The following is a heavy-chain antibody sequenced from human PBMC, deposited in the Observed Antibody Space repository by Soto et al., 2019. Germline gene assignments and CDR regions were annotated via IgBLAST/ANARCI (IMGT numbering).Heavy chain of an antibody. CDR3: ATTYHVYVWRTYPLNS. CDR2: IKNSSSTI. J-gene: IGHJ4*02. V-gene: IGHV3-48*01. Sequence: EVHLKESGGGLVRPGGSLRLSCAASGFAFSDYSMNWVRQSPGKGLEWLSYIKNSSSTIYYADSVKGRFTISRDNAINLVSPHMATLRAEDTALYYCATTYHVYVWRTYPLNSWGPGMLVTVSS. CDR1: GFAFSDYS. D-gene: IGHD3-16*02.